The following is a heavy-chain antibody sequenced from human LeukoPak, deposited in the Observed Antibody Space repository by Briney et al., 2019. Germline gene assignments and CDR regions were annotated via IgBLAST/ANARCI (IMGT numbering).Heavy chain of an antibody. D-gene: IGHD5-12*01. V-gene: IGHV4-59*08. Sequence: SETLSLTCTVSGGSISSNYWSWIRQPPGRGLEWVGSIHYSGSTSYNPSLRSRVTISVDTSKNQFSLKLSSVTAADTAVYYCARLYSGYDLGVDYWGQGTLVTVSS. CDR2: IHYSGST. CDR1: GGSISSNY. CDR3: ARLYSGYDLGVDY. J-gene: IGHJ4*02.